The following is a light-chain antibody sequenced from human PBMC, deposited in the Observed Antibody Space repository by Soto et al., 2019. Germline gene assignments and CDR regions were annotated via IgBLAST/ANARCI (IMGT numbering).Light chain of an antibody. CDR1: QSVRYY. CDR3: QQRLYWPLT. CDR2: DAS. V-gene: IGKV3-11*01. J-gene: IGKJ4*01. Sequence: EIVLTQSPGTLSLSPGERATLSCRASQSVRYYLAWYQQKPGQPPRLLIYDASNRATGIPARFSGSGSGTELTLTISSLEPEDFAVYSCQQRLYWPLTFGGGTKVEIK.